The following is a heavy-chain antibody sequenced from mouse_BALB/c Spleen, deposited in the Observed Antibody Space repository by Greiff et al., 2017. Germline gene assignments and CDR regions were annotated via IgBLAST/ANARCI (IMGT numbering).Heavy chain of an antibody. CDR3: ARKPGGYGNYAMDY. D-gene: IGHD2-10*02. V-gene: IGHV1-54*01. CDR2: INPGSGGT. J-gene: IGHJ4*01. CDR1: GYAFTNYL. Sequence: QVQLQQSGAELVRPGTSVKVSCKASGYAFTNYLIEWVKQRPGQGLEWIGVINPGSGGTNYNEKFKGKATLTADKSSSTAYMQLSSLTSDDSAVYFCARKPGGYGNYAMDYWGQGTSVTVSS.